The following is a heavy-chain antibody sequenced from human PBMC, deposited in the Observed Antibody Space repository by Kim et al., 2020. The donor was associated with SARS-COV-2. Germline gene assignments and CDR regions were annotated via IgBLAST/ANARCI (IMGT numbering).Heavy chain of an antibody. D-gene: IGHD1-1*01. Sequence: AQKLQGRVTMTTDTSTSTAYRELRSLRSDDTAVYYCARVRRSPPNYGMDVWGQGTTVTVSS. CDR3: ARVRRSPPNYGMDV. V-gene: IGHV1-18*01. J-gene: IGHJ6*02.